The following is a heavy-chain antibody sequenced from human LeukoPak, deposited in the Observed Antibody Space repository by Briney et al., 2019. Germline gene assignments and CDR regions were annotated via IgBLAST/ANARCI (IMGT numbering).Heavy chain of an antibody. J-gene: IGHJ5*02. Sequence: ASVKVSCKASGYTFTSYGISWVRQAPGQGLEWMGWISAYNGNTNYAQKLQGRVTMTTGTSTSTAYMELRSLRSDDTAVYYCARDLLVVGATYWFDPWGQGTQVTVSS. CDR3: ARDLLVVGATYWFDP. CDR2: ISAYNGNT. CDR1: GYTFTSYG. V-gene: IGHV1-18*01. D-gene: IGHD1-26*01.